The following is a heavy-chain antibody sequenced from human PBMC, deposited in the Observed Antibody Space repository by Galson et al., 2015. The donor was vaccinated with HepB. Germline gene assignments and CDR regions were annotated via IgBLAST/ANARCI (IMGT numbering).Heavy chain of an antibody. D-gene: IGHD4-17*01. J-gene: IGHJ4*02. CDR1: GFTFRSHA. V-gene: IGHV3-23*01. CDR2: ISGSGDNT. Sequence: SLRLSCAASGFTFRSHAMNWIRQAPGKGLEWVSGISGSGDNTYYADSVRGRFTVSRDNSKNTLYLQMNSLRAEDAAVYYCAKDSLGDYKGGHYYFDYWGQGTLVTVSS. CDR3: AKDSLGDYKGGHYYFDY.